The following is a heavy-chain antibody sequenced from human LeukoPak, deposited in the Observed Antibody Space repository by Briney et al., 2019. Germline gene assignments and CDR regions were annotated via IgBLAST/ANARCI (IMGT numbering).Heavy chain of an antibody. V-gene: IGHV1-46*01. J-gene: IGHJ4*02. D-gene: IGHD3-3*01. CDR1: GYTFTGYY. Sequence: ASVKVSCKASGYTFTGYYMHWVRQAPGQVLEWLGIINPSVGTSNYAQTFQGRVAMTRDTSTSTVYIELSSLRSEDTAVYYCARDRSGYDVFDYWGQGTPVTVSS. CDR2: INPSVGTS. CDR3: ARDRSGYDVFDY.